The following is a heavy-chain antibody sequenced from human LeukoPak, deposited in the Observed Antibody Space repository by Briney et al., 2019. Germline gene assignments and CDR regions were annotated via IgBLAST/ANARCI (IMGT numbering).Heavy chain of an antibody. CDR1: GGSFSGYY. D-gene: IGHD3-22*01. CDR3: ARQIKSTMIFGY. J-gene: IGHJ4*02. Sequence: SETLSLTCAVYGGSFSGYYWSWIRQPPGKGLEWIGEINHSGSTNYNPSLKSRVTISVDTSKNQFSLKLSSVTAADTAVYYCARQIKSTMIFGYWGQGTLVTVSS. CDR2: INHSGST. V-gene: IGHV4-34*01.